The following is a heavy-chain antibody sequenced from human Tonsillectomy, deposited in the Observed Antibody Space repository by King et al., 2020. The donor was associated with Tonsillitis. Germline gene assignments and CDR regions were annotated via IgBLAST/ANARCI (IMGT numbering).Heavy chain of an antibody. CDR1: GGSFSGYY. J-gene: IGHJ4*02. V-gene: IGHV4-34*01. CDR3: ARGLRVQYYFDY. D-gene: IGHD1-1*01. Sequence: VQLQQWGAGLLKPSETLSLTCAVYGGSFSGYYWSWIRRPPGKGLEWIGEINHSGSTNYNPSLKSRVTISVDTSKNQFSLRLSSVTAADTAVYYCARGLRVQYYFDYWGQGTLVTVSS. CDR2: INHSGST.